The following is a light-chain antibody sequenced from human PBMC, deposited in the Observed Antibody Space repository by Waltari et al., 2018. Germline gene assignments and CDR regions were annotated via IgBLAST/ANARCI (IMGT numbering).Light chain of an antibody. CDR3: QHYNSHSPFP. Sequence: DIQLTQSPSTLSASVGDRVTITCRASQSISRWLAWYQQKPGKAPKFLIQTASSLESGVPSRFSGTGSGTEFTLTISNLQRDDFATYYCQHYNSHSPFPFGQGTKLEIK. V-gene: IGKV1-5*03. CDR2: TAS. J-gene: IGKJ2*01. CDR1: QSISRW.